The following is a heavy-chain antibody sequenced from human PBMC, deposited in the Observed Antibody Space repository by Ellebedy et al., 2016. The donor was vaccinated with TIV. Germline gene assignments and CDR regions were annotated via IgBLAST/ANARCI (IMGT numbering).Heavy chain of an antibody. D-gene: IGHD1-26*01. J-gene: IGHJ4*02. CDR3: ASQEGVGATHFDY. CDR2: IYYSGST. V-gene: IGHV4-39*07. CDR1: GGSISSSSYY. Sequence: SETLSLXCTVSGGSISSSSYYWGWIRQPPGKGLEWIGSIYYSGSTYYNPSLKSRVTISVDTSKNQFSLKLSSVTAADTAVYYCASQEGVGATHFDYWGQGTLVTVSS.